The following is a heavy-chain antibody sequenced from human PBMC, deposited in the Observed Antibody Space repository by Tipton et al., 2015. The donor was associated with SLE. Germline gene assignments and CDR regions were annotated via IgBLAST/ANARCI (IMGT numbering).Heavy chain of an antibody. Sequence: LRLSCSVSGISIIGYYWTWIRQPPGKGLEWIGYIYYSGSTYYNPSLKSRVTISVDTSKNQFSLKLSSVTAADTAVYYCATSLGYCSGGSCYSSYYYYYGMDVWGQGTTVTASS. CDR2: IYYSGST. J-gene: IGHJ6*02. D-gene: IGHD2-15*01. CDR1: GISIIGYY. CDR3: ATSLGYCSGGSCYSSYYYYYGMDV. V-gene: IGHV4-59*06.